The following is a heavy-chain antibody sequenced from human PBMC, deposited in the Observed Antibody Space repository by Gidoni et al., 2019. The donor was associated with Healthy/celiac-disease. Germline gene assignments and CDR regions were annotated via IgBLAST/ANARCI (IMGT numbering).Heavy chain of an antibody. D-gene: IGHD3-10*01. J-gene: IGHJ3*02. CDR1: GYTFTSYY. CDR2: ISPSGGST. CDR3: ARVGWFGEYDAFDI. V-gene: IGHV1-46*01. Sequence: QVQLVQSGAEVKKPGASVKVSCTASGYTFTSYYMLWVRQAPGQGLEWMGIISPSGGSTSYAQKFQGRVTMTRDTSTSTVYMELSSLRSEDTAVYYCARVGWFGEYDAFDIWGQGTMVTVS.